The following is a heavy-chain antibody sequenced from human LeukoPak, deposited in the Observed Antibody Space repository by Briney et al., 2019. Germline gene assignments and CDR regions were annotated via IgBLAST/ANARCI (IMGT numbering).Heavy chain of an antibody. CDR3: ARGKYCSGGECYSVRTSYDGFDS. D-gene: IGHD2-15*01. CDR2: IIPMRNLA. J-gene: IGHJ5*01. V-gene: IGHV1-69*04. Sequence: ASVKVSCKASGGTFSSYAISWVRQAPGQGLEWMGRIIPMRNLANYAHKFQGRVIITADKSRRTVYMEMSRLTSDDTAVYYCARGKYCSGGECYSVRTSYDGFDSWGQGTVVSVSS. CDR1: GGTFSSYA.